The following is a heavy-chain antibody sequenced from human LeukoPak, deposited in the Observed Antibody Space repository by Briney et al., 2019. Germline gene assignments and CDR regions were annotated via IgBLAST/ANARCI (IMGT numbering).Heavy chain of an antibody. V-gene: IGHV3-30*04. CDR3: ARAPGYGAAYYFDY. D-gene: IGHD1-1*01. CDR1: GFTFSNFA. J-gene: IGHJ4*02. Sequence: GRSLRLSCAATGFTFSNFAMHWVRQAPGKGLEWVAVVSYDGSYKYSADSVKGRFTISRDNSKNTLYLQMNSLRAEDTAVYYCARAPGYGAAYYFDYWGQGTLVTVSS. CDR2: VSYDGSYK.